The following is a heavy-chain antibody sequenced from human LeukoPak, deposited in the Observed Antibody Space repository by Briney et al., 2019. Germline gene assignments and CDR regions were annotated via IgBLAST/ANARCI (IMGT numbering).Heavy chain of an antibody. J-gene: IGHJ5*02. D-gene: IGHD3-10*01. CDR3: ARGSDGGLWSDP. V-gene: IGHV4-34*01. CDR2: INHSGST. Sequence: SETLSLTCAVYGGSFSGYYWSWIRQPPGKGLEWIGEINHSGSTNYNPSLKSRVTISVDTSKNQFSLKLSSVTAADTAVYYCARGSDGGLWSDPWGQGTLVTVSS. CDR1: GGSFSGYY.